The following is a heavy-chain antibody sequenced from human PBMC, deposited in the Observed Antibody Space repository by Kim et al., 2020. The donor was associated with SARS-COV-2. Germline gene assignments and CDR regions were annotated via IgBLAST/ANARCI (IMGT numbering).Heavy chain of an antibody. J-gene: IGHJ4*02. V-gene: IGHV3-73*01. D-gene: IGHD4-17*01. CDR3: RPTGGDDSDY. CDR2: IRNKADSYAT. CDR1: GFTLIGSN. Sequence: GGSLRLSCAASGFTLIGSNIHWVRQASGKGLEWVGQIRNKADSYATAYVASVKGSITIYRDDSKNTAYLQMNSLKTEDTAVCYCRPTGGDDSDYWGQGTLVTVSS.